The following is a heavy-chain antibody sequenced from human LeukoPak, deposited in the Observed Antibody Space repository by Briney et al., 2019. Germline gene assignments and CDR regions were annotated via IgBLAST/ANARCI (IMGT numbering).Heavy chain of an antibody. J-gene: IGHJ4*02. CDR3: ARVAHYGSGSHFDY. CDR1: GFTFSSYS. D-gene: IGHD3-10*01. CDR2: ISSSSSYI. Sequence: PGGSLRLSCAASGFTFSSYSMNWVRQAPGKGLEWVSSISSSSSYIYYADSVKGRFTISRDNAQNSLYLQMNSLRAEDTAVYYCARVAHYGSGSHFDYWGQGTLVTVSS. V-gene: IGHV3-21*01.